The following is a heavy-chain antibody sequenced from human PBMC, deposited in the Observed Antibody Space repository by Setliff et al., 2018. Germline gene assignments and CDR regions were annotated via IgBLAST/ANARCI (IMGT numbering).Heavy chain of an antibody. V-gene: IGHV4-39*02. J-gene: IGHJ4*02. Sequence: SETLSLTCTVSGGSVSDSTYYWGWVRQPPGKGLEWIGSIYYSGSTYYNPSLRSRFTISRDSAKNSVFLDMNSLRVDDTATYYCARDRLTSARYWTSDYWGQGTLVTVSS. CDR2: IYYSGST. D-gene: IGHD2-8*02. CDR3: ARDRLTSARYWTSDY. CDR1: GGSVSDSTYY.